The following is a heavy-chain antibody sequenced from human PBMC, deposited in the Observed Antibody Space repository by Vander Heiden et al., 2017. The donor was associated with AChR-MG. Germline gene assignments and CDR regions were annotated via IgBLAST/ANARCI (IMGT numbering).Heavy chain of an antibody. D-gene: IGHD2-8*01. CDR2: ISGSGGIT. J-gene: IGHJ4*02. CDR1: GFTFSSNA. Sequence: EVQLLASGGGLAQTGGSLRLPCPASGFTFSSNAMSWVRQGPGKGLEWVSSISGSGGITNYAGAVKGRFTISRDKSKKTLDLQLHILRAEDTAVYYCAKSGAPVYGYSHFCGEGSLVTVAS. V-gene: IGHV3-23*01. CDR3: AKSGAPVYGYSHF.